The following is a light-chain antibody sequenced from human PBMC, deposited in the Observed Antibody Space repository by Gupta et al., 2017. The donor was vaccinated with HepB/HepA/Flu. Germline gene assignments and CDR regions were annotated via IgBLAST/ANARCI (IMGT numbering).Light chain of an antibody. CDR1: QSVSSN. CDR3: QHKNNCPRA. Sequence: IVMTQSPATLSVSPGERATLACRASQSVSSNLAWYQQKPGQAPRLLIYGASTRATGIPARFSGSGSGTEFTLTISSLQSEDFAVYYCQHKNNCPRAFGQGTQVEIK. CDR2: GAS. V-gene: IGKV3-15*01. J-gene: IGKJ1*01.